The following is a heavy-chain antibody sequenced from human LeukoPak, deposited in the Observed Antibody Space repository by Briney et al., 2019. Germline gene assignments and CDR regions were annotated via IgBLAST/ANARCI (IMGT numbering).Heavy chain of an antibody. J-gene: IGHJ4*02. V-gene: IGHV3-48*03. CDR3: XXXXXGITGYTYGRGIDY. D-gene: IGHD5-18*01. CDR1: GFTFSSYE. Sequence: GGSLRLSCAASGFTFSSYEMNWVRQAPGKGLEWVSYISSSGSTIYYAASVKGRFTISRDNAENSLYLQMNSLRAEDTAVYYXXXXXXGITGYTYGRGIDYWGQGTLVTVSS. CDR2: ISSSGSTI.